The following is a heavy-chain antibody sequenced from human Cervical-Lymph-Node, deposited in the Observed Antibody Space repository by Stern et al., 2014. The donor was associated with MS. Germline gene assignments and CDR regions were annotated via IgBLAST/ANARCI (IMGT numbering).Heavy chain of an antibody. CDR1: GGSLSTGLYY. CDR3: ARGSVVYATFDY. D-gene: IGHD2-8*02. CDR2: IDYSGST. J-gene: IGHJ4*02. V-gene: IGHV4-31*03. Sequence: QLKLQESGPGLVKPAQTPSLTCTVSGGSLSTGLYYWSWIRQHPGKGLEWIGYIDYSGSTYFNPSLKSRLTMSIDVSKNQFSLKLNSVTAADTAVYYCARGSVVYATFDYWGQGALVTVSS.